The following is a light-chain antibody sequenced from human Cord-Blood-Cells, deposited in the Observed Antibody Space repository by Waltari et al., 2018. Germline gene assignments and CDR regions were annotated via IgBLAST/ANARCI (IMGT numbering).Light chain of an antibody. CDR3: QQYNNWAYT. J-gene: IGKJ2*01. CDR1: QSVSSN. Sequence: EIVMTQSPATLSVSPGERATLSCRASQSVSSNLAWYQQKPGQATRLLIYGASTTATGIPARISGSGSWTEFTRTISRRQSEEFAGFYCQQYNNWAYTVGQGIKLEIK. V-gene: IGKV3-15*01. CDR2: GAS.